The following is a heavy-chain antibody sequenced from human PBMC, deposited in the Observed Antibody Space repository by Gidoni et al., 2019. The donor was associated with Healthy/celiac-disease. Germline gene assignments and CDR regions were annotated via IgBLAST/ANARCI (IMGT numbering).Heavy chain of an antibody. CDR1: GFTFSSYG. V-gene: IGHV3-33*01. J-gene: IGHJ5*02. CDR3: ARDFGMVRGWPWGPNWFDP. CDR2: IWDDGSNK. Sequence: QVQLVVSGGGVVQPGRSLRLSCAASGFTFSSYGMHWVRQASGKGLEWVAVIWDDGSNKCYADSVKGRFTISRDNSKNTLYLQMNSRRAEDTAVYYCARDFGMVRGWPWGPNWFDPWGQGTLVTVSS. D-gene: IGHD3-10*01.